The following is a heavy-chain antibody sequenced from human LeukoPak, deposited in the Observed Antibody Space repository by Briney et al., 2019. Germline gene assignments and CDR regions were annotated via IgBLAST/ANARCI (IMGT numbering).Heavy chain of an antibody. J-gene: IGHJ4*02. CDR2: ISYDGRNK. Sequence: GGSLRLSCAASELTFSSFTMHWVRQAPGKGLEWVAVISYDGRNKYYADSVKGRFTISRDNPKNTLYLQMNSLRPEDTAVYYCARAPLHSNGWSFDNWGQGTLVTVSS. CDR3: ARAPLHSNGWSFDN. D-gene: IGHD6-19*01. V-gene: IGHV3-30*04. CDR1: ELTFSSFT.